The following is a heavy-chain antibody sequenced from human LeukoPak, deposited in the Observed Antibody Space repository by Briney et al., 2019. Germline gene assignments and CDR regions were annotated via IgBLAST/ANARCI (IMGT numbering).Heavy chain of an antibody. CDR3: ARSGGWEEYFDY. Sequence: ASVKVSCKASGGTFSSYAISWVRQAPGQGLEWMGRIIPIFGTANYAQKFQGRVTITTDESTSTAYMEPSSLRSEDTAVYYCARSGGWEEYFDYWGQGTLVTVSS. J-gene: IGHJ4*02. CDR2: IIPIFGTA. CDR1: GGTFSSYA. D-gene: IGHD6-19*01. V-gene: IGHV1-69*05.